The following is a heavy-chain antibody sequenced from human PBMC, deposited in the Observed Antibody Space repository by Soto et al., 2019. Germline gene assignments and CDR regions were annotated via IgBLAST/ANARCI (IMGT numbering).Heavy chain of an antibody. J-gene: IGHJ6*02. Sequence: GESLKISCKGSGYSFTKYWIIWVRQVPGKGLEWMGRIDTSYSYSHYSPSFQGHVTISVDKSISTGYLQWSSLKASDTAMYYCARYCSSSSCSQLYGMDVWGQGTTVPVSS. CDR1: GYSFTKYW. V-gene: IGHV5-10-1*01. CDR3: ARYCSSSSCSQLYGMDV. CDR2: IDTSYSYS. D-gene: IGHD2-15*01.